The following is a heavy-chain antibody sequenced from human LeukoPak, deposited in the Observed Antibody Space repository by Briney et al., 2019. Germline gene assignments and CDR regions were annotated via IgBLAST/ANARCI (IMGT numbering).Heavy chain of an antibody. CDR3: ARIMGRGYCSSTSCRGDWFDP. D-gene: IGHD2-2*01. J-gene: IGHJ5*02. CDR2: IYHSGGT. V-gene: IGHV4-4*02. Sequence: SGTLSLTCAVSGGSISSSNWWSWVRQPPGKGLEWIGEIYHSGGTNYNPSLKSRVTISVDKSKNQFSLKLSSVTAADTAVYYCARIMGRGYCSSTSCRGDWFDPWGQGTLVTVSS. CDR1: GGSISSSNW.